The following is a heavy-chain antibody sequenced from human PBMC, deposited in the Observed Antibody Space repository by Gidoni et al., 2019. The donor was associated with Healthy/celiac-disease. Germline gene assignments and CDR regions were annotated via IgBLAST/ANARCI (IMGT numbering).Heavy chain of an antibody. V-gene: IGHV3-23*04. Sequence: EVPLVESGGGLVQPGGSLRLPCAASGFTFGSYAMRWVRQAPGKGLEWVSAISGSGGSTYYADSVKGRFTISRDNPKNTRYLQMNSLRAEDTAVYYCAKEGSIAAAGTFDYWGQGTLVTVSS. J-gene: IGHJ4*02. CDR2: ISGSGGST. CDR3: AKEGSIAAAGTFDY. CDR1: GFTFGSYA. D-gene: IGHD6-13*01.